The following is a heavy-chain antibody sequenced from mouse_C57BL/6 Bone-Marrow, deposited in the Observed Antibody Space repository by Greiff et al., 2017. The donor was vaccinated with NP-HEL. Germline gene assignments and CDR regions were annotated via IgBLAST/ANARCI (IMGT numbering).Heavy chain of an antibody. CDR3: ARKLRYFDY. D-gene: IGHD1-1*01. CDR2: INPGSGGT. V-gene: IGHV1-54*01. CDR1: GYAFTNYL. Sequence: VQLQQSGAELVRPGTSVKVSCKASGYAFTNYLIEWVKQRPGQGLEWIGVINPGSGGTNYNEKFKGKATLTADKSSSTAYMQLSSLTSEDSAVYFCARKLRYFDYWGQGTTLTVSS. J-gene: IGHJ2*01.